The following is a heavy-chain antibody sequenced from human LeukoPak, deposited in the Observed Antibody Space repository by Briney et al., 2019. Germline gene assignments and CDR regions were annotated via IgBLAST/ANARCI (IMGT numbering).Heavy chain of an antibody. CDR2: IIPIFATT. CDR1: GGTFSSFA. J-gene: IGHJ5*02. CDR3: ARRYSSSSNPSNWFDP. V-gene: IGHV1-69*06. Sequence: GSSVKVSCKTSGGTFSSFAIAWVRQAPGQGLEWMAGIIPIFATTNYAQEFQGRVTITADKSTSTAYMELSSLRSEDTAVYYCARRYSSSSNPSNWFDPWGQGTLVTVSS. D-gene: IGHD6-6*01.